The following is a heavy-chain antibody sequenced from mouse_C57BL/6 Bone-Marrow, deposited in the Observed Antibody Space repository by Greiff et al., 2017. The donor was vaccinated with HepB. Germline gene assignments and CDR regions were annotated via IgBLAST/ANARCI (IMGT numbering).Heavy chain of an antibody. V-gene: IGHV1-64*01. J-gene: IGHJ4*01. CDR2: IHPNSGST. CDR3: ARVATVVAHYYAMDY. CDR1: GYTFTSYW. Sequence: QVQLQQPGAELVKPGASVKLSKASGYTFTSYWMHWVKQRPGQGLEWIGMIHPNSGSTNYNEKFKSKATLTVDKSSSTAYMQLSSLTSEDSAVYYCARVATVVAHYYAMDYWGQGTSVTVSS. D-gene: IGHD1-1*01.